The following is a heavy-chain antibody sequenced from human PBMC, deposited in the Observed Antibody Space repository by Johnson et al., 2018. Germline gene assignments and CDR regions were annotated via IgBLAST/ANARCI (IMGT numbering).Heavy chain of an antibody. D-gene: IGHD1-1*01. Sequence: QVQLVQSGAEVKEPGASVTVSCEASGYTFTSSDICWVRQATGQGLEWMGCLNPNGGNTGYAQKFQGGVSMTRNTSIRTAYMELSSLSSEDTGVRSCAERADHIGGTFALGGKGTTLTVYS. CDR2: LNPNGGNT. CDR1: GYTFTSSD. CDR3: AERADHIGGTFAL. V-gene: IGHV1-8*01. J-gene: IGHJ6*04.